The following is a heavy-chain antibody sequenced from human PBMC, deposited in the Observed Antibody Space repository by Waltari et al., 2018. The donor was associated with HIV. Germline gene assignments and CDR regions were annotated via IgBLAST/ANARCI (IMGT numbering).Heavy chain of an antibody. CDR3: ARQDSSGGNYYYGMDV. Sequence: VRRVVSGGGLFKPGGSLRLHCAASGFTSGSYRLTWVRQASGKGLEWVSSISSSSIYISYADSVKGRFTISRDNAKNSLYLQMNSLRAEDTAVYYCARQDSSGGNYYYGMDVWGQGTTVTVSS. V-gene: IGHV3-21*01. J-gene: IGHJ6*02. CDR2: ISSSSIYI. D-gene: IGHD3-22*01. CDR1: GFTSGSYR.